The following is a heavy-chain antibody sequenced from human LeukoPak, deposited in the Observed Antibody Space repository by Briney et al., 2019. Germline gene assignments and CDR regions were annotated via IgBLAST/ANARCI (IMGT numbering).Heavy chain of an antibody. CDR1: GFTFSSYA. Sequence: GGSLRLSCAASGFTFSSYAMHWVRQAPGKGLEWVAVISYDGSNKYYADSVKGRFTISRDNSKNTLYLQMNSLRAEDTAVYYCARDRGGYGSGRRYLPTGHYGMDVWGQGTTVTVSS. D-gene: IGHD3-10*01. J-gene: IGHJ6*02. CDR2: ISYDGSNK. V-gene: IGHV3-30-3*01. CDR3: ARDRGGYGSGRRYLPTGHYGMDV.